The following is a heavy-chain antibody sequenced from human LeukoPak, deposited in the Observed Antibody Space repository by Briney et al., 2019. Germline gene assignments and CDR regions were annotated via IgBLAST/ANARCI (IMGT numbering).Heavy chain of an antibody. J-gene: IGHJ4*02. D-gene: IGHD3-10*01. CDR3: AREDFCELPVFDY. V-gene: IGHV1-3*01. Sequence: ASVKVSCKASGYTLTNYAMHWVRQAPGQRLEWMGYINPGNGDTKSSWQFQGRVTLARDTSASTVYMDLSSLTSEDTAVYYCAREDFCELPVFDYGGQVTMLIVS. CDR2: INPGNGDT. CDR1: GYTLTNYA.